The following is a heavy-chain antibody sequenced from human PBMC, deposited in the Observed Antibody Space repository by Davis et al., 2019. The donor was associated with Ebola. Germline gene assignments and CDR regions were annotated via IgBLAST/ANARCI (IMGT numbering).Heavy chain of an antibody. D-gene: IGHD1-26*01. V-gene: IGHV1-46*01. J-gene: IGHJ5*02. CDR2: INPSGGST. Sequence: ASVKVSCKASGYTFTSYYMHWVRQAPVQGLEWMGIINPSGGSTSYAQKFQGRVTMTRDTSTSTVYMELSSLRSEDTAVYYCARVGGTIPGLNPWGQGTLVTVSS. CDR1: GYTFTSYY. CDR3: ARVGGTIPGLNP.